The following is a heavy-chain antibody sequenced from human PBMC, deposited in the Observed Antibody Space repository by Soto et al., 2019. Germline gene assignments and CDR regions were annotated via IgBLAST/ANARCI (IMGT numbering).Heavy chain of an antibody. CDR1: GGSISSPTYY. V-gene: IGHV4-39*02. D-gene: IGHD5-12*01. Sequence: SETLSLTCSVSGGSISSPTYYWGWVRRAPGGGPEWIGNIFYNGRTDYNPSLQSRVTISVDTSKNQFSLRLASVTAADTAVYYCARGGFSADDASYWFDPWGHGTLVTVSS. CDR3: ARGGFSADDASYWFDP. J-gene: IGHJ5*02. CDR2: IFYNGRT.